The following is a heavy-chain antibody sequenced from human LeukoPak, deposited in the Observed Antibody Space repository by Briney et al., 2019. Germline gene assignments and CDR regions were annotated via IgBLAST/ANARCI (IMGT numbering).Heavy chain of an antibody. J-gene: IGHJ4*02. CDR2: IGSSSSYI. CDR3: ARVNRDGVVIIQSSYYFDY. V-gene: IGHV3-21*01. Sequence: GSLRLSCAASGFTFSSYSMNWVRQAPGKGLEWVSSIGSSSSYIYYADSVKGRFTISRDNAKNSLYLQMNSLRAEDTAVYYYARVNRDGVVIIQSSYYFDYWGQGTLVTVSS. CDR1: GFTFSSYS. D-gene: IGHD3-3*01.